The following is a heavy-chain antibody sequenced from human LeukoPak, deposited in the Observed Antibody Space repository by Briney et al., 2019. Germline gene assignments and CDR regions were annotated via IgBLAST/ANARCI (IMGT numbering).Heavy chain of an antibody. CDR3: AIDRGIASGGSASDF. CDR2: IAADAGGT. CDR1: GFSFSTYV. J-gene: IGHJ4*02. Sequence: GGSLRPSCAATGFSFSTYVMTWVRQPPGEGMGWVSSIAADAGGTYYANTVKGRFTISRDKSKNTLSLQMNSLGADDTAVYYCAIDRGIASGGSASDFWGQRTLVTVSS. V-gene: IGHV3-23*01. D-gene: IGHD6-13*01.